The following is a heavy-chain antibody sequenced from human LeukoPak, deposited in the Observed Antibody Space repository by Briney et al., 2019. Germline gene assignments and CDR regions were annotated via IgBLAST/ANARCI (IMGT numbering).Heavy chain of an antibody. D-gene: IGHD3-10*01. J-gene: IGHJ3*02. V-gene: IGHV3-11*01. Sequence: GGSLRLSCAASGFTFSDYYMSWIRQAPGKGLEWVSYISSSGSTIYCADSVKGRFTISRDNAKNSLYLQMNSLRAEDTAVYYCARMMVRGSHAFDIWGQGTMVTVSS. CDR3: ARMMVRGSHAFDI. CDR2: ISSSGSTI. CDR1: GFTFSDYY.